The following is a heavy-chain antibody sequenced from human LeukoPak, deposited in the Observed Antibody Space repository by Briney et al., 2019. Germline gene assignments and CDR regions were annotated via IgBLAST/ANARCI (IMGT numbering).Heavy chain of an antibody. D-gene: IGHD3-10*01. J-gene: IGHJ4*02. Sequence: GGSLRLSCAASGFTFSSYAMSWVRQAPGKGLEWLSYISSSGNTIYYADSVKGRFTISRDNAKNSLYLQMNSLRAEDTAVYYCSFSMVRGVVGAYYFDFWGQGTLVTVSS. CDR1: GFTFSSYA. V-gene: IGHV3-48*04. CDR2: ISSSGNTI. CDR3: SFSMVRGVVGAYYFDF.